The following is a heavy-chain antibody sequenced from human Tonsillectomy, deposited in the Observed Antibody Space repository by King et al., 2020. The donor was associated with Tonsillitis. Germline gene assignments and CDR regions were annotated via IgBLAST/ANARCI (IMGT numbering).Heavy chain of an antibody. V-gene: IGHV3-23*04. CDR3: AKEHSYCSGGSCYFFDY. D-gene: IGHD2-15*01. J-gene: IGHJ4*02. CDR2: ISGSGGST. Sequence: VQLVESGGGSVQPGGSLRLSCAASGFTFSSYAMGWVRQAPGEGLEWVSVISGSGGSTYYADSVKGRLTISRDNSKNTLYLQMNSLRAEDTAEYYCAKEHSYCSGGSCYFFDYWGQGTLVTVSS. CDR1: GFTFSSYA.